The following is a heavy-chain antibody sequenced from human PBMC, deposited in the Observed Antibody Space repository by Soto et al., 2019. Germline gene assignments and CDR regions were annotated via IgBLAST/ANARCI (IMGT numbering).Heavy chain of an antibody. Sequence: GGSLRLSCAASGFTFSSYSMNWVRQAPGKGLEWVSSISSSSSYIYYADSVKGRFTISRDNAKNSLYLQMNSLRAEDTAVYYCARDRVGYCSSTSCYAGTYFDYWGQGTLVTVSS. CDR3: ARDRVGYCSSTSCYAGTYFDY. V-gene: IGHV3-21*01. CDR2: ISSSSSYI. CDR1: GFTFSSYS. D-gene: IGHD2-2*01. J-gene: IGHJ4*02.